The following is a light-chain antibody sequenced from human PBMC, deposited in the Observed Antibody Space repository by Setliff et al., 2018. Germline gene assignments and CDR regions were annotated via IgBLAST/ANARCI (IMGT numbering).Light chain of an antibody. CDR2: DVT. V-gene: IGLV2-14*01. CDR3: LSYTSDTTHAV. CDR1: SRDVGGYNF. Sequence: QSVLTQPAAVSGSPGQSIAISCTGTSRDVGGYNFVSWYQQHPDKAPKLLIYDVTVRPSGVSDRFSGSKSGNTASLTISGLQAEDEADYYCLSYTSDTTHAVLGGGTQLTVL. J-gene: IGLJ2*01.